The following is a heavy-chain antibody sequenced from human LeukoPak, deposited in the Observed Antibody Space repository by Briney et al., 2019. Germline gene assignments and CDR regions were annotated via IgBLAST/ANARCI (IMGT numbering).Heavy chain of an antibody. Sequence: MTPNSGDPKYEQKFQGRVTMTRDTSISTAYMELNTLTSDDTAVYYCVRDSGRDGFLYHFDQWGQGTLVTVSS. D-gene: IGHD5-24*01. J-gene: IGHJ4*02. V-gene: IGHV1-2*02. CDR2: MTPNSGDP. CDR3: VRDSGRDGFLYHFDQ.